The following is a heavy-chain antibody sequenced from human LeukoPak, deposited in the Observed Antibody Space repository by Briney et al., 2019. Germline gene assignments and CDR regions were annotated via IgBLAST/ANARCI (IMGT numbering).Heavy chain of an antibody. Sequence: SETLSLTCTVSGGSISSSSYYWGWIRQPPGKGLEWIGTIYYSGTTYYNPSLKSRVTISVDTSKNQFSLKLYSVTAADTAVYYCTRELSGSQDYWGQGTLVTVSS. D-gene: IGHD3-22*01. V-gene: IGHV4-39*07. CDR1: GGSISSSSYY. J-gene: IGHJ4*02. CDR2: IYYSGTT. CDR3: TRELSGSQDY.